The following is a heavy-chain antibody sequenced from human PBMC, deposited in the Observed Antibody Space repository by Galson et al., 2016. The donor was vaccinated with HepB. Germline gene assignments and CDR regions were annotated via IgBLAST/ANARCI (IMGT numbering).Heavy chain of an antibody. Sequence: SLRLSCAASGLPFSDSYMSWIRQAPGKGLEWISYISNTGNTIYYADSVKGRFTISRDNAKNSVYLQMNTLRGEDTAVYYCAIQLHLIIVAGTCDSWGQGTLVTVSS. D-gene: IGHD5-12*01. CDR3: AIQLHLIIVAGTCDS. CDR2: ISNTGNTI. CDR1: GLPFSDSY. J-gene: IGHJ4*02. V-gene: IGHV3-11*01.